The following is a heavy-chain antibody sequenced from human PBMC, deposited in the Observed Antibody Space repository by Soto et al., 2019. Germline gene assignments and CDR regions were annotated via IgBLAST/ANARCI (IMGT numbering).Heavy chain of an antibody. CDR1: GYTFTSYA. CDR3: ARDHWDYDFLCGPKDYYYGMDF. D-gene: IGHD3-3*01. CDR2: INAGNGNT. Sequence: ASVKVSCKASGYTFTSYAMHWVRQAPGQRLEWMGWINAGNGNTKYSQKFQGRVTITRDTSASTAYMELSSLRSEDTAVYYCARDHWDYDFLCGPKDYYYGMDFWGQGTSVIGSS. J-gene: IGHJ6*02. V-gene: IGHV1-3*01.